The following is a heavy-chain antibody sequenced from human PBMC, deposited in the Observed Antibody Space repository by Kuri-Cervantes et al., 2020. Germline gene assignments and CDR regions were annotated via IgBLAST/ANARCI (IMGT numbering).Heavy chain of an antibody. CDR2: ITIISTYI. V-gene: IGHV3-11*06. J-gene: IGHJ3*02. D-gene: IGHD4-23*01. CDR3: ARATYDYGGNSFPDAAFDI. CDR1: GFTFSDYY. Sequence: GGSLRLSCAAYGFTFSDYYMSWIRQAPGKGLEWVSFITIISTYIYYADSVKGRFTISRDNAKNSLYLQMNGLRAEDTAVYYCARATYDYGGNSFPDAAFDIWGQGTMVTVSS.